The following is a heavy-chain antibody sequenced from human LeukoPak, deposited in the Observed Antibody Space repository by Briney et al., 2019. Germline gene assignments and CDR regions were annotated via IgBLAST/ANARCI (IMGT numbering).Heavy chain of an antibody. Sequence: GGSLRLSCTASGFTFSSYAMSWVRQAPGKGLEWVSAISGSGGSTYYADSVKGRFTISRDNSKNTLYLQMNSLRAEDTAVYYCAKAPEVGWYSWFDPWGQGTLVTVSS. V-gene: IGHV3-23*01. CDR1: GFTFSSYA. CDR2: ISGSGGST. J-gene: IGHJ5*02. CDR3: AKAPEVGWYSWFDP. D-gene: IGHD6-19*01.